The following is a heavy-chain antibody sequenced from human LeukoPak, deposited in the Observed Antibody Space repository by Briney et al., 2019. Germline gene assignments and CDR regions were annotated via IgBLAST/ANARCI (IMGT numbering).Heavy chain of an antibody. CDR1: GGTFSSYA. Sequence: ASVKVSCKASGGTFSSYAISWVRQAPGQGLEWMGGIIPIFGTANYAQKFQGRVTITTDESTSTDYMELSSLRSEDTAVYYCAREVAGPYYYYMDVWGKGTTVTVSS. CDR2: IIPIFGTA. CDR3: AREVAGPYYYYMDV. V-gene: IGHV1-69*05. J-gene: IGHJ6*03. D-gene: IGHD6-19*01.